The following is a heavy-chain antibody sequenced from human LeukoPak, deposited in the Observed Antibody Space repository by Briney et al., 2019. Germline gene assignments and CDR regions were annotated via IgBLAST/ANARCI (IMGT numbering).Heavy chain of an antibody. D-gene: IGHD4-23*01. CDR2: ISSDGSST. CDR1: GFTFSSYW. J-gene: IGHJ3*02. Sequence: GGSLRLSCAASGFTFSSYWMNWVRQAPGKGLVWVSRISSDGSSTSYADSVKGRFTISRDNAKNTLYLQMNSLRAEDTAVYYCARAVVTSRGAFDIWGQGTMVTVSS. V-gene: IGHV3-74*01. CDR3: ARAVVTSRGAFDI.